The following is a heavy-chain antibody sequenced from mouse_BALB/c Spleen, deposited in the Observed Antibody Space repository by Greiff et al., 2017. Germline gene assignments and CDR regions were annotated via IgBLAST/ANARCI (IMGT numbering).Heavy chain of an antibody. V-gene: IGHV5-6-5*01. CDR1: GFTFSSYA. J-gene: IGHJ3*01. CDR3: AREAIYDGYYFAWFAY. Sequence: EVKLVESGGGLVKPGGSLKLSCAASGFTFSSYAMSWVRQTPEKRLEWVASISSGGSTYYPDSVKGRFTISRDNARNILYLQMSSLRSEDTAMYFCAREAIYDGYYFAWFAYWGQGTLVTVSA. CDR2: ISSGGST. D-gene: IGHD2-3*01.